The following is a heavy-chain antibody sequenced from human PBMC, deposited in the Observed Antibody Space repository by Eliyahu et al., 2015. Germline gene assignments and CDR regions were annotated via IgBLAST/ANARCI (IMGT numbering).Heavy chain of an antibody. CDR2: IEHXGST. CDR3: ARGWDLIVADFTPFSDADAATPPPRGDTTSRSFDR. Sequence: QVQLQQWGAGLLKPSETLSLTCAVYGGSYXGYYWSWIXQPPGKGLEWXGEIEHXGSTNYNPSLKSRVTISQDTSKNHFSLKLTSVTVADTAVYFCARGWDLIVADFTPFSDADAATPPPRGDTTSRSFDRWGQGTLVTVSS. CDR1: GGSYXGYY. J-gene: IGHJ5*02. D-gene: IGHD2-2*01. V-gene: IGHV4-34*01.